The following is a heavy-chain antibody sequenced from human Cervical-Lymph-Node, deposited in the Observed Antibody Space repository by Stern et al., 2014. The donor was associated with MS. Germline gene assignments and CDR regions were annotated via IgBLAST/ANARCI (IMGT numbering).Heavy chain of an antibody. Sequence: VQLVESGGGLVQPGGSLRLSCAASGFTFSSYWLHWFRQAPGKGLVWVSRIDTDGGTTNYADSVKGRFTISRDNAENTLYLQMNSLRAEDTAVYYCARDSSGRDDFWGQGTLVTVSS. CDR1: GFTFSSYW. CDR2: IDTDGGTT. J-gene: IGHJ4*02. V-gene: IGHV3-74*01. CDR3: ARDSSGRDDF. D-gene: IGHD6-25*01.